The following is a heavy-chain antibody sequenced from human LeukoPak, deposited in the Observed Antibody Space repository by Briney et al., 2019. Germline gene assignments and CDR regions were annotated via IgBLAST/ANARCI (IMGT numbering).Heavy chain of an antibody. V-gene: IGHV3-23*01. Sequence: GGSLRLSCAASGFTFSSYAMSWVRQAPGKGLEWVSVIGGSNGITFYVGSVKGRFTISRDNSKDTLYLQLNSLRAEDTAVYYCARNENSGWGYFDYWGQGTLVTVSS. D-gene: IGHD5-12*01. CDR2: IGGSNGIT. J-gene: IGHJ4*02. CDR1: GFTFSSYA. CDR3: ARNENSGWGYFDY.